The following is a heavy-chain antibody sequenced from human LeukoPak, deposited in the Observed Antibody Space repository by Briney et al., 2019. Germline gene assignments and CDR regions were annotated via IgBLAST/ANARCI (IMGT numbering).Heavy chain of an antibody. Sequence: ASVKVSCKASGYTFTSYAMNWVRQAPGQGLEWMGWINTNTGNPTYAQGFTGRFVFSLDTSVSTAYLQISSLKAEDTAVYYCARESPYYCDSSIYDLGDYWGQGTLVTVSS. CDR2: INTNTGNP. V-gene: IGHV7-4-1*02. D-gene: IGHD3-22*01. CDR1: GYTFTSYA. J-gene: IGHJ4*02. CDR3: ARESPYYCDSSIYDLGDY.